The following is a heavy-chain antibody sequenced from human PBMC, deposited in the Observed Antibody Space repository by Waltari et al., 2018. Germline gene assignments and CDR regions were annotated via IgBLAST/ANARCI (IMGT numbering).Heavy chain of an antibody. CDR1: GGSISSHY. Sequence: QVQLQESGPGLVKPSETLSLTCTVSGGSISSHYWSWIRQPPGKGLEWIGYIYYSGSTNYNPSLKSRVTISVDTSKNQFSLKLSSVTAADTAVYYCAREESGSFDYWGQGTLVTVSS. CDR2: IYYSGST. CDR3: AREESGSFDY. V-gene: IGHV4-59*11. D-gene: IGHD5-12*01. J-gene: IGHJ4*02.